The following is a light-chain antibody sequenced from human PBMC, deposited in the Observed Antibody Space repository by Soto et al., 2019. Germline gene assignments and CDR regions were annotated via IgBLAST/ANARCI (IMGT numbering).Light chain of an antibody. V-gene: IGKV1-17*01. J-gene: IGKJ1*01. CDR3: LQYHIYPVT. Sequence: DIQMTQSPSSLSASVGDRVTLTCRASQAIRNDLGWYQQKPGKAPKRLMYAASSLQSGVPSRFIGSGSGTEFTLKISSLQPEDFATYFCLQYHIYPVTFGQGTKVEIK. CDR1: QAIRND. CDR2: AAS.